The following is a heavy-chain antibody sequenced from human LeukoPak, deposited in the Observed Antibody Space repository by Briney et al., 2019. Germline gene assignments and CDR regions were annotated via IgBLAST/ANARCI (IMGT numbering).Heavy chain of an antibody. J-gene: IGHJ4*02. CDR3: ARVRTRVTMIVVVIDY. CDR1: GYTFTSYG. Sequence: GASVKVSCXASGYTFTSYGISWVRQAPGQGLEWMGWISAYNGNTNYAQKLQGRVTMTTDTSTSTAYMELRSLRSDDTAVYYCARVRTRVTMIVVVIDYWGQGTLVTVSS. V-gene: IGHV1-18*01. D-gene: IGHD3-22*01. CDR2: ISAYNGNT.